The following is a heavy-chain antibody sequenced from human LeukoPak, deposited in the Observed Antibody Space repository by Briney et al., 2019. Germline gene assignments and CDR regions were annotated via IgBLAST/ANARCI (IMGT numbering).Heavy chain of an antibody. CDR1: GFAFSSYG. CDR2: IWYDGSNK. V-gene: IGHV3-33*01. J-gene: IGHJ4*02. Sequence: GGSLRLSCAASGFAFSSYGMHWVRQAPGKGLEWVAVIWYDGSNKYYADSVKGRFTISRDNSKNTLYLQMNSLRAEDTAVYYCASTSGWYEPIDYWGQGTLVTVSS. CDR3: ASTSGWYEPIDY. D-gene: IGHD6-19*01.